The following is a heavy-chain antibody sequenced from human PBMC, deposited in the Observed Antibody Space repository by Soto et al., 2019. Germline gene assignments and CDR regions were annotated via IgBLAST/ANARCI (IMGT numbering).Heavy chain of an antibody. Sequence: GGSLRLSCAASGFTFSSYSMSWVRQAPGKGLEWVSAISGSGGSTYYADSVKGRFTIYRDNSKSPLYLHMNSLRAEDTAVYYCAKGTFWGVFGNWFDPWGQGTLVTVSS. CDR3: AKGTFWGVFGNWFDP. V-gene: IGHV3-23*01. CDR1: GFTFSSYS. CDR2: ISGSGGST. D-gene: IGHD3-16*01. J-gene: IGHJ5*02.